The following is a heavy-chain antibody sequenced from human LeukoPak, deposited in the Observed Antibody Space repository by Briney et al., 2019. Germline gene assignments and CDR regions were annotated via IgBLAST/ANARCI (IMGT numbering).Heavy chain of an antibody. CDR1: GFTFSSYS. CDR2: ISSSSSTI. Sequence: GGSLRLSCAASGFTFSSYSMNWVRQAPGKGLEWVSYISSSSSTIYYADSVKGRLTISRDNSKNTLFLQMNSLRTDDTAVYYCGREQSGSYIHAFDSRGQGTLVTVSS. V-gene: IGHV3-48*01. D-gene: IGHD3-3*01. J-gene: IGHJ5*01. CDR3: GREQSGSYIHAFDS.